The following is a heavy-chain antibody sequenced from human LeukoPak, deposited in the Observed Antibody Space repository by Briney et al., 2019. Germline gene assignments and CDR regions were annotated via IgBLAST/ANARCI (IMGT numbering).Heavy chain of an antibody. D-gene: IGHD5-12*01. Sequence: GASVKVSCKASGGTFSSYGFSWVRQAPGQGLEWMGWINPNSGGTNYAQKFQGRVTMTRDTSISTSYMELSRLRSDDTAVYYCARAWLRLNPYFDYWGQGTLVTVSS. J-gene: IGHJ4*02. CDR1: GGTFSSYG. CDR2: INPNSGGT. V-gene: IGHV1-2*02. CDR3: ARAWLRLNPYFDY.